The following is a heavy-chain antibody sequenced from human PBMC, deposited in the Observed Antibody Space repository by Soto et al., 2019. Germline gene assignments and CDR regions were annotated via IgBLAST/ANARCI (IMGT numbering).Heavy chain of an antibody. Sequence: EVQLLESGGGLVQPGGSLRLSCAASGFTFSNYDMSWVRQAPGKGLEWVSTIRGGGGRIYYADSVKGRFTISRDNSKNTLYMQMNSLRAEDTAVDYCAKMPASLVCFDYRGKGPLVTVSS. CDR3: AKMPASLVCFDY. CDR2: IRGGGGRI. D-gene: IGHD2-2*01. J-gene: IGHJ4*02. V-gene: IGHV3-23*01. CDR1: GFTFSNYD.